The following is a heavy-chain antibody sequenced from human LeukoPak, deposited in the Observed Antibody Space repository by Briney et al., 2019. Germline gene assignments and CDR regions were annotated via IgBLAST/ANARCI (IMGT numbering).Heavy chain of an antibody. V-gene: IGHV3-33*06. Sequence: GGSLRLSCAASGFTYSHYGMHWVRQAPGKGLEWVAVIWSDATEKYYSDAVKGRFTISRDNSRNTLYLQMNNLRGEDTAVYYCAKDAQRGFDYSNSLEYWGQATLVTVSS. D-gene: IGHD4-11*01. CDR2: IWSDATEK. CDR3: AKDAQRGFDYSNSLEY. J-gene: IGHJ4*02. CDR1: GFTYSHYG.